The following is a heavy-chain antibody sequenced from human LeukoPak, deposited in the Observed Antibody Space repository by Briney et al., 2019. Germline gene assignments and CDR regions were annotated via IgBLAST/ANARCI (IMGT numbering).Heavy chain of an antibody. J-gene: IGHJ4*02. CDR3: ARAYGGLIDY. D-gene: IGHD3-16*01. CDR1: GFTFSSYG. Sequence: GGSLRLSCAASGFTFSSYGMHWVRQAPGKGLEWVAFIRHDGSNKKYADSVKGRFTISKDNSKNTLYLQMNSLSGDDTSMYFCARAYGGLIDYWGQGTLVTVSS. V-gene: IGHV3-30*02. CDR2: IRHDGSNK.